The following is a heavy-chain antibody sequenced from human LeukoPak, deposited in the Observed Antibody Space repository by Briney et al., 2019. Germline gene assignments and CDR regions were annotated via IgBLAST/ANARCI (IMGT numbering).Heavy chain of an antibody. CDR2: IFYIGGT. V-gene: IGHV4-4*02. J-gene: IGHJ4*02. Sequence: PSETLSLTCAVSGGSISTNNWWHWVRQSPGKGLEWMGEIFYIGGTDYNPSLKRRVTMSVDTSKNQFSLNVKSVTAADTAMYYCAREVAAGSHRGFDYWGQGILVTVSS. CDR1: GGSISTNNW. D-gene: IGHD6-19*01. CDR3: AREVAAGSHRGFDY.